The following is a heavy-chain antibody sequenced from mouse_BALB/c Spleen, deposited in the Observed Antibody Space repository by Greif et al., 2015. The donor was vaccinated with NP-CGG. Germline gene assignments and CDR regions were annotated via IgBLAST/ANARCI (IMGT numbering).Heavy chain of an antibody. V-gene: IGHV5-6-5*01. J-gene: IGHJ3*01. CDR1: GFTFSSYA. CDR2: ISSGGST. CDR3: ARDHYYGSSPFAY. Sequence: LQQSGGGLVKPGGSLKLSCAASGFTFSSYAMSWVRQTPEKRLEWVASISSGGSTYYPDSVKGRFTISRDNARNILYLQMSSLRSEDTAMYYCARDHYYGSSPFAYWGQGTLVTVSA. D-gene: IGHD1-1*01.